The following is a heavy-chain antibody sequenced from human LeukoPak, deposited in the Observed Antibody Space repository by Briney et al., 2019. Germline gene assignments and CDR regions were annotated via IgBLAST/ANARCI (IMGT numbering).Heavy chain of an antibody. J-gene: IGHJ4*02. CDR1: GFTFSSYA. V-gene: IGHV3-23*01. CDR3: AKDGIQLWEGIDC. CDR2: ISGSGGST. D-gene: IGHD5-18*01. Sequence: GGSLRLSCAASGFTFSSYAMSWVRQAPGRGLEWVSDISGSGGSTYYADSVKGRFTISRDNSKNTLYLQMNSLRAEDTAVYYCAKDGIQLWEGIDCWGQRTLATVSS.